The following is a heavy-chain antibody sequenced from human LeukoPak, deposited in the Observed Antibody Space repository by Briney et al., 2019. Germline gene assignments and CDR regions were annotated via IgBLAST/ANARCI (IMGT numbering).Heavy chain of an antibody. CDR3: AKCSPLRSDDYAPFDY. D-gene: IGHD4-17*01. CDR2: ISGSGGST. J-gene: IGHJ4*02. CDR1: AFTFSSYA. V-gene: IGHV3-23*01. Sequence: PGGSLRLSCAASAFTFSSYAMSWVRQAPGKGLEWVSAISGSGGSTYYADSVKGRFTISRDNSKSTLYLQMNSLRAEDTAVYYCAKCSPLRSDDYAPFDYWGQGTLVTVSS.